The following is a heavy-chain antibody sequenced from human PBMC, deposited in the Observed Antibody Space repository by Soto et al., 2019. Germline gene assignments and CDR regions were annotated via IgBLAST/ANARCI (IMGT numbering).Heavy chain of an antibody. CDR3: AKGSYRPHDY. Sequence: GGSLRLSCAASGFTFSTYAMSWVRQAPGKGLEWVSAISGSGDTTYYANSLKGRFTISRDNSKNTLYLQMNSLRAEDTAVYYCAKGSYRPHDYWGQGTLVTVSS. CDR1: GFTFSTYA. D-gene: IGHD1-26*01. CDR2: ISGSGDTT. J-gene: IGHJ4*02. V-gene: IGHV3-23*01.